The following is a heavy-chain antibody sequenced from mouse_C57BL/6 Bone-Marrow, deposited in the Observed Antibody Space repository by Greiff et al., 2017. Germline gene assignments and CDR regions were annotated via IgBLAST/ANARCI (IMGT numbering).Heavy chain of an antibody. V-gene: IGHV1-26*01. J-gene: IGHJ2*01. CDR3: ASNYVYFDY. Sequence: EVQLQQSGPELVKPGASVKISCKASGYTFTDYYMNWVKQSHGKSLEWIGDINPNNGGTSYNQKFKGKATLTVDKSSSTAYMELRSLTSEDSAVYYCASNYVYFDYWGQGTTLTVSS. CDR2: INPNNGGT. CDR1: GYTFTDYY. D-gene: IGHD2-1*01.